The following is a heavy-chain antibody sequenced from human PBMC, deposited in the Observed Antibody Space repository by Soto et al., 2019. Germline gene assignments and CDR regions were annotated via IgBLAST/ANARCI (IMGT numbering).Heavy chain of an antibody. CDR2: INHSGST. D-gene: IGHD3-3*01. CDR1: GGSFSGYY. CDR3: ARGGNPPLRSLGGDY. Sequence: PTDTLSLTGSAYGGSFSGYYWSWIRQPPGKGLEWIGEINHSGSTNYNPSLKSRVTISVDTSKNQFSLKLSSVTAADTAVYYCARGGNPPLRSLGGDYWGQGTLVTVSS. J-gene: IGHJ4*02. V-gene: IGHV4-34*01.